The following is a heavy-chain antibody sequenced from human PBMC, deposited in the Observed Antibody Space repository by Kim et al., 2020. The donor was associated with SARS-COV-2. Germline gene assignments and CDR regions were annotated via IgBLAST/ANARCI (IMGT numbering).Heavy chain of an antibody. V-gene: IGHV3-33*06. CDR1: GFTFSSYG. CDR3: AKETSFYDYVWGSYRYKAADAFDI. D-gene: IGHD3-16*02. J-gene: IGHJ3*02. CDR2: IWYDGSNK. Sequence: GGSLRLSCAASGFTFSSYGMHWVRQAPGKGLEWVAVIWYDGSNKYYADSVKGRFTISRDNSKNTLYLQMNSLRAEDTAVYYCAKETSFYDYVWGSYRYKAADAFDIWGQVTMVTVSS.